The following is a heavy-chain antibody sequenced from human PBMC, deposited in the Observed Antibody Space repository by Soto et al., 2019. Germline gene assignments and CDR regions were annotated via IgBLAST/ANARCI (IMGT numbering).Heavy chain of an antibody. V-gene: IGHV3-66*01. CDR3: ARALPPSG. J-gene: IGHJ4*02. CDR1: GFTVSSNY. Sequence: GESLKISCAASGFTVSSNYMSWVRQAPGKGLEWVSVIYSGGSTYYADSVKGRFTISRDNSKNTLYLQMNSLRAEDTAVYYCARALPPSGWGQGTLVTVSS. CDR2: IYSGGST.